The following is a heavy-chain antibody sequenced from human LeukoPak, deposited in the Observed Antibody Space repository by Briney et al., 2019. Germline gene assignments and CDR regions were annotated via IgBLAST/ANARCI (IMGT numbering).Heavy chain of an antibody. CDR1: GDGVSSNSAV. CDR3: ASRKVGSNAFDI. J-gene: IGHJ3*02. Sequence: SQTLSLTCAISGDGVSSNSAVWHWIRQSPSRGLEWLGRTYYRSKWYNDYAPSVKSRISINPDTSKNQFSLQLNSVTPDDTAVYYCASRKVGSNAFDIWGQGTLVTVSS. CDR2: TYYRSKWYN. V-gene: IGHV6-1*01. D-gene: IGHD1-26*01.